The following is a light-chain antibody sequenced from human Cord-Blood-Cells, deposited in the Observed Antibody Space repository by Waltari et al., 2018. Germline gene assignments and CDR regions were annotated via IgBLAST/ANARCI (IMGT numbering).Light chain of an antibody. V-gene: IGKV2-28*01. CDR1: QSLLHSNGYNY. CDR3: MQALQTPT. Sequence: DIVMTQSPLSLPVTPGEPAPISCRSSQSLLHSNGYNYLDWYLQKPGQSPQLLIYLGSNRASGVPDRFRGSGSGTDFTLKISRVEAEDVGVYYCMQALQTPTFGQGTKVEIK. CDR2: LGS. J-gene: IGKJ1*01.